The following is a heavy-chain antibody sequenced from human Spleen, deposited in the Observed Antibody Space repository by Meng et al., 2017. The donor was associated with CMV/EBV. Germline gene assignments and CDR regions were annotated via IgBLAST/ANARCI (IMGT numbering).Heavy chain of an antibody. CDR2: IIPIFGTA. D-gene: IGHD3-3*01. Sequence: SVKVSCKASGGTFSSYAISWVRQAPGQGLEWMGGIIPIFGTANYAQKFQGRVTITTDESTSTAYMELSSLRADDTAMYYCARDGGDYWSGHSNNHDAIDIWGQGTMVTVSS. V-gene: IGHV1-69*05. J-gene: IGHJ3*02. CDR1: GGTFSSYA. CDR3: ARDGGDYWSGHSNNHDAIDI.